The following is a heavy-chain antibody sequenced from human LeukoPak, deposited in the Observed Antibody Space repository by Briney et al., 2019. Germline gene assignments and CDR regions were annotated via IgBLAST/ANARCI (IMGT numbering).Heavy chain of an antibody. CDR2: ITPSGGST. D-gene: IGHD3-16*02. CDR3: ARDAYDYVWGSYRYSLDY. V-gene: IGHV1-46*01. CDR1: EYTFTSYY. J-gene: IGHJ4*02. Sequence: GASVKVSCKASEYTFTSYYMHWVRQAPGQGVERMGIITPSGGSTRYAQKFQGRVTMTRDTSTSTVYMELSSLRSEDTAVYYCARDAYDYVWGSYRYSLDYWGQGTLVTVSS.